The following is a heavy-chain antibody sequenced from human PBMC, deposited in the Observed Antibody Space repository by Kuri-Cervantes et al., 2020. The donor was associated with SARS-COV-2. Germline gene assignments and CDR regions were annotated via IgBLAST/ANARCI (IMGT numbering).Heavy chain of an antibody. CDR2: IRSNPNNYAT. CDR3: TSGSCSGGRCYYSFDY. V-gene: IGHV3-73*01. Sequence: GESLKISCAASGFTFSGSAIHWVRQASGKGLEWVGRIRSNPNNYATAYTASVKGRFTISRDDSENTAYPQMNSLKTEDTAVYFCTSGSCSGGRCYYSFDYWGQGTLVTVSS. J-gene: IGHJ4*02. D-gene: IGHD2-15*01. CDR1: GFTFSGSA.